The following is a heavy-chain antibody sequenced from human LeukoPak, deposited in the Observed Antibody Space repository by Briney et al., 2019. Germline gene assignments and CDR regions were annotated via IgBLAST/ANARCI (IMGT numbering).Heavy chain of an antibody. J-gene: IGHJ3*02. CDR2: INPNSGGT. CDR1: GYTFTGYY. Sequence: GASVKVSCKASGYTFTGYYMHWVRQAPGQGLEWMGWINPNSGGTNYAQKFQGRVTMTRDTSISTAYMELSRLRSDDRAVDYCARGRTGYSSSWYSDAFDIWGQGTMVTVSS. D-gene: IGHD6-13*01. CDR3: ARGRTGYSSSWYSDAFDI. V-gene: IGHV1-2*02.